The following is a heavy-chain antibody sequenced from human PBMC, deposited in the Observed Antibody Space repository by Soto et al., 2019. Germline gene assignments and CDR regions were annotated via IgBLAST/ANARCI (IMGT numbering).Heavy chain of an antibody. V-gene: IGHV4-59*12. CDR3: ARDAKRDYYYGMDV. CDR1: GGSISSYY. Sequence: PSETLSLTCTVSGGSISSYYWSWIRQPPGKGLEWIGYIYYSGSTNYNPSLKSRVTISVDTSKNQFSLKLSSVTAADTAVYYCARDAKRDYYYGMDVWGQGTTVTVSS. CDR2: IYYSGST. J-gene: IGHJ6*02.